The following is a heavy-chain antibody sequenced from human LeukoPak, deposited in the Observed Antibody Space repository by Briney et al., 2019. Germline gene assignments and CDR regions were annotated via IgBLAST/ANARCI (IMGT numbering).Heavy chain of an antibody. CDR2: IYTSGST. J-gene: IGHJ4*02. V-gene: IGHV4-61*02. Sequence: SQTLSLTCTVSGGSISSGSYYWSWIRQPPGKGLEWIGRIYTSGSTNYNPSLKSRVTMSVDTSKNQFSLKLSSVTAADTAVYYCASTHYDFWSGYPVSFDYWGQGTLVTVSS. CDR1: GGSISSGSYY. D-gene: IGHD3-3*01. CDR3: ASTHYDFWSGYPVSFDY.